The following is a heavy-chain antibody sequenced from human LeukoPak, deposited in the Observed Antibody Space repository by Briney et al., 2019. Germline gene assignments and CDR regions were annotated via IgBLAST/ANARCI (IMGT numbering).Heavy chain of an antibody. V-gene: IGHV4-4*07. CDR2: IYTNGDT. Sequence: TSETLSLTCTVSGGSVSSFHWSWIRQPAGKGLEWIGRIYTNGDTTYNPSLKSRVTVSVDTSKNHFSLKLYSVTAADTAVYYCARSRPASGSIDYWGQGTLLTVSS. CDR3: ARSRPASGSIDY. D-gene: IGHD6-13*01. J-gene: IGHJ4*02. CDR1: GGSVSSFH.